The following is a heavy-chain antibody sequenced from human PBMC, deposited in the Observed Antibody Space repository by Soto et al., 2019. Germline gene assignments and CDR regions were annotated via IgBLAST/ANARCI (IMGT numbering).Heavy chain of an antibody. CDR2: ISSSSSYI. CDR1: GFTFSSYS. D-gene: IGHD2-15*01. V-gene: IGHV3-21*01. Sequence: EVQLVESGGGLVKPGGSLRLSCAASGFTFSSYSMNWVRQAPGKGLEWVSSISSSSSYIYYADSVKGRFTISRDNAKNSLYLQMNSGRAEDTAVYYCARSYGYQGGMDVWGNGTTVTFSS. J-gene: IGHJ6*04. CDR3: ARSYGYQGGMDV.